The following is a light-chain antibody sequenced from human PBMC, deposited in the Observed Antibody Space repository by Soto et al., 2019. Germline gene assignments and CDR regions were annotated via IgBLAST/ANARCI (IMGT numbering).Light chain of an antibody. Sequence: EIVLTQSPATLSLSPGERATLSCRASQSISNYLAWYQQKPGQAPRLLIYDASNRATGIPARFSGSGSGTDFTRTISSLEPEDFAVYHCQQRSDWHTFGQGTKLEIK. V-gene: IGKV3-11*01. CDR2: DAS. CDR1: QSISNY. J-gene: IGKJ2*01. CDR3: QQRSDWHT.